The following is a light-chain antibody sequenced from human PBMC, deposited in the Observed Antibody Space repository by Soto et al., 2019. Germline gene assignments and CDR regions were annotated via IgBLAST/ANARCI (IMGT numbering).Light chain of an antibody. CDR1: QSVNSN. J-gene: IGKJ1*01. CDR3: QQSNNWPKT. CDR2: DAS. V-gene: IGKV3-15*01. Sequence: EIVMTQSPATLSVSPGETATLSCRASQSVNSNLAWYQQKPGQAPRLLISDASTRAAGLPARFSGSGSGTEFTRTISSLQSEDFAVYFCQQSNNWPKTFGRGTKVEIK.